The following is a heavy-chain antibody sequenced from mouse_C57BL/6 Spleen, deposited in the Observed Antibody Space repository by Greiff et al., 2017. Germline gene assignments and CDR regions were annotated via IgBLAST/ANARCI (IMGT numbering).Heavy chain of an antibody. Sequence: QLQQSGPELVKPGASVKISCKASGYAFSSSWMNWVKQRPGKGLEWIGRIYPGDGDTNYNGKFKGKATLTADKSSSTAYMQLSSLTSEDSAVYFCARDYGSRGAMDYWGQGTSVTVSS. CDR2: IYPGDGDT. V-gene: IGHV1-82*01. J-gene: IGHJ4*01. CDR3: ARDYGSRGAMDY. D-gene: IGHD1-1*01. CDR1: GYAFSSSW.